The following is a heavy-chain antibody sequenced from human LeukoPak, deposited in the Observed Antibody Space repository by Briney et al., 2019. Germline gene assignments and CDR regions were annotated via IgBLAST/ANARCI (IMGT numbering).Heavy chain of an antibody. CDR1: EFTFSSYA. V-gene: IGHV3-30*02. J-gene: IGHJ4*02. Sequence: PGGSLRLSCAASEFTFSSYAMHWVRQAPGKGLEWVAFTRHDGSNKYYADSVKSRFTISRDNSKNTLYLQMNSLRPEDTAVYYCAKVSAAAGSYYHFDYWGQGTPVTVSS. CDR3: AKVSAAAGSYYHFDY. D-gene: IGHD6-13*01. CDR2: TRHDGSNK.